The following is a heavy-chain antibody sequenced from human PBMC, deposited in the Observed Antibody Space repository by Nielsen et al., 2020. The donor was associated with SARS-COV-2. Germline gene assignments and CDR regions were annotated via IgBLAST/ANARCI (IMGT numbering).Heavy chain of an antibody. J-gene: IGHJ6*02. V-gene: IGHV4-31*03. CDR3: ARDRVSGSYYNYYYGMDV. D-gene: IGHD3-10*01. CDR1: GGSISSGGYY. CDR2: IYYSGST. Sequence: SETLSLTCTVSGGSISSGGYYWSWIRQHPGKGLEWIGYIYYSGSTYYNPSLKSRVAISVDTSKNQFPLKLSSVTAADTAVYYCARDRVSGSYYNYYYGMDVWGQGTTVTVSS.